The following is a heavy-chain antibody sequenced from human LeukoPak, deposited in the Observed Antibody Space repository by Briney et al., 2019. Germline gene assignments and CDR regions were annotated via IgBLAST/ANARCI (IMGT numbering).Heavy chain of an antibody. D-gene: IGHD4-23*01. CDR1: GGSINSYY. Sequence: SETLSLTCTVSGGSINSYYWSWIRQPAGKGLEWIGRIYSSGTTNYNPSLKSRVSMSVDTSKNQFSLKLTSVTAADTALYYCARGGKATVVTMWGQGILVTVSS. J-gene: IGHJ4*02. CDR2: IYSSGTT. CDR3: ARGGKATVVTM. V-gene: IGHV4-4*07.